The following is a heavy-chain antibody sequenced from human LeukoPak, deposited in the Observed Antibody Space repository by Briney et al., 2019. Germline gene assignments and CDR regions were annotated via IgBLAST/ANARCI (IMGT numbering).Heavy chain of an antibody. CDR1: GFTFSSYS. J-gene: IGHJ4*02. V-gene: IGHV3-30*18. CDR3: AKALLEMATIMTFDY. D-gene: IGHD5-24*01. Sequence: GGSLRLSCAASGFTFSSYSMNWVRQAPGKGLEWVAVISYDVGKKYYADSVKGRFTISRDNSKNTLYLQMNSLRAEDTAVYYCAKALLEMATIMTFDYWGQGTLVTVSS. CDR2: ISYDVGKK.